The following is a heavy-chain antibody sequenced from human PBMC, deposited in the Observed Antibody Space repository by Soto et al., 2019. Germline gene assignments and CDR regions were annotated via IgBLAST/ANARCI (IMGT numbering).Heavy chain of an antibody. CDR1: GFTFSSYA. Sequence: PGGSLRLSCAASGFTFSSYAMSWVRQAPGKGLEWVSAISGSGGSTYYADSVKGRFTISRDNSKNTLYLQMNSLRAEDTAVYYCAIGSVYQLPPHYYYCYGKDVWGQGTTVTVSS. J-gene: IGHJ6*02. D-gene: IGHD2-2*01. CDR2: ISGSGGST. V-gene: IGHV3-23*01. CDR3: AIGSVYQLPPHYYYCYGKDV.